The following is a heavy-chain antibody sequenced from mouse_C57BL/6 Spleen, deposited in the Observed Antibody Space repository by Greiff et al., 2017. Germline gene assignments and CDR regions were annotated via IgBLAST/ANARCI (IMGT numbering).Heavy chain of an antibody. D-gene: IGHD1-1*01. V-gene: IGHV1-81*01. J-gene: IGHJ4*01. CDR1: GYTFTSYG. CDR2: IYPRSGNT. Sequence: QVQLQQSGAELARPGASVKLSCKASGYTFTSYGISWVKQRTGQGLEWIGEIYPRSGNTYYNEKFKGKATLTADKSSSTAYMELRSLTSEDSAVYFCASIIPFSSPLAMDDWGQGTSVTVSS. CDR3: ASIIPFSSPLAMDD.